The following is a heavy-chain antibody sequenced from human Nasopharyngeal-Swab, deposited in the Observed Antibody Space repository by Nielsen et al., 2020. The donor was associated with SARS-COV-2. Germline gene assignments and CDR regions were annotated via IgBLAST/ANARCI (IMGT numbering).Heavy chain of an antibody. CDR2: IRVYNGDT. CDR3: ARDYYDNYDSDF. D-gene: IGHD3-22*01. J-gene: IGHJ4*02. Sequence: ASVKVSCKASGYTFNNYGISWVRQAPGQGLEWMAWIRVYNGDTKYAQNFQGRVTVTTDAITTTAYIDLSRLRSDDTAVYYCARDYYDNYDSDFWGQGTLVTVSS. CDR1: GYTFNNYG. V-gene: IGHV1-18*01.